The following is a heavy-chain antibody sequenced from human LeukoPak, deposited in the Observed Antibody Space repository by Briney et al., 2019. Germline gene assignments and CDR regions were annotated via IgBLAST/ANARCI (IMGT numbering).Heavy chain of an antibody. J-gene: IGHJ5*02. Sequence: PWASVKVSCKASGGTFSSYAISWVRQAPGQGLEWMGRIIPILGITNYAQKFQGRVTITADKSTSTAYMELNSLRSEDTAVYYCSRARSGTRYWFDPWGQGTLVTVSS. CDR3: SRARSGTRYWFDP. V-gene: IGHV1-69*04. CDR2: IIPILGIT. D-gene: IGHD3-16*02. CDR1: GGTFSSYA.